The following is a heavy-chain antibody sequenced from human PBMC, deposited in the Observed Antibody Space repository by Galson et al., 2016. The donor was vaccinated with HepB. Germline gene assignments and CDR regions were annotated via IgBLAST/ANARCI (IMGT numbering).Heavy chain of an antibody. D-gene: IGHD3-16*01. Sequence: TLSLTCSVSGGSISNADVHWSWIRQHPERGLEWIGHIFYTGTSYYNPSLRSRVFLSVDTSRSQFSLIVRSVTAADTALYYCGRNTSLGGFDYWGQGTLVTVSS. CDR2: IFYTGTS. V-gene: IGHV4-31*03. CDR1: GGSISNADVH. CDR3: GRNTSLGGFDY. J-gene: IGHJ4*02.